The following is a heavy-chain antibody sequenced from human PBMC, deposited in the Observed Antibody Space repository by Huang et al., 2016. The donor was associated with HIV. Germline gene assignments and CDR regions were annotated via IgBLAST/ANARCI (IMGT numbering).Heavy chain of an antibody. V-gene: IGHV1-69*01. CDR1: GGSFSDQI. D-gene: IGHD3-10*01. CDR2: VVHLVRAP. CDR3: ARSLRYQYGSRSYWGRYFDY. J-gene: IGHJ4*02. Sequence: QVQLEQSGPAVMKPGSSVKVSCQASGGSFSDQIISWVRQAPGQRCEWVGGVVHLVRAPANARVFKGRVTMTAGESTATIYVEVNSLTSEDTAVYYCARSLRYQYGSRSYWGRYFDYWGQGALVTVSS.